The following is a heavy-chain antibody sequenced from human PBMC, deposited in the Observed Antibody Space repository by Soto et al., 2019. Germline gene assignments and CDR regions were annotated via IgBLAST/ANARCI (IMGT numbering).Heavy chain of an antibody. V-gene: IGHV5-51*01. CDR2: IYPGDSDT. J-gene: IGHJ4*02. CDR1: GYTFTTYW. Sequence: PGESLKISCKGSGYTFTTYWIVWVRQMPGKGLEWMGIIYPGDSDTRYSPSFQGQVTISADNSISTAYLQWSSLKASDTAMYYCARQSTYGDGYYGHSWGQGTLVTVSS. CDR3: ARQSTYGDGYYGHS. D-gene: IGHD2-21*01.